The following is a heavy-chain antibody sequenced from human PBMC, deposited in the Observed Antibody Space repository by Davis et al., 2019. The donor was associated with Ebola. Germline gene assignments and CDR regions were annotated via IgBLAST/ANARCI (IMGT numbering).Heavy chain of an antibody. CDR1: GGSFSGYY. Sequence: SETLSLTCAVYGGSFSGYYWSWIRQPPGKGLEWIGYIYYSGSTYYNPSLKSRVTISVDTSKNQFSLKLSSVTAADTAVYYCARTLCSSTSCYKVDYWGQGTLVTVSS. D-gene: IGHD2-2*02. CDR2: IYYSGST. V-gene: IGHV4-30-4*08. CDR3: ARTLCSSTSCYKVDY. J-gene: IGHJ4*02.